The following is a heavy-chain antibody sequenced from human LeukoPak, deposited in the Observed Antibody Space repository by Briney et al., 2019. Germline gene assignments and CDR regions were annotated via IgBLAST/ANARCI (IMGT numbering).Heavy chain of an antibody. J-gene: IGHJ6*04. CDR1: GYTFTSYG. CDR2: ISAYKSNT. V-gene: IGHV1-18*04. CDR3: AREYYYGSGSYGMDV. Sequence: GASVKVSCKASGYTFTSYGISWVRQAPGQGLDWMGWISAYKSNTNYEQKVQGRVTMTTDTSTSTAYMELRSLRSDDTAMYYCAREYYYGSGSYGMDVWGKGTTVTVSS. D-gene: IGHD3-10*01.